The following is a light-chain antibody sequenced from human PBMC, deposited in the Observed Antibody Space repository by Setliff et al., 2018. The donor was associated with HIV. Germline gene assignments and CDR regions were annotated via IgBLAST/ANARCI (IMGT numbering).Light chain of an antibody. V-gene: IGLV2-14*01. CDR3: SSYTSSIFYV. J-gene: IGLJ1*01. Sequence: QSALAQPASVSGSPGQSITISCTGTSSGVGGYNYVSWYQQHPGKAPKLMIYDVSKRPSGVSNRFSGSKSGNTASLTISGLQAEDEADYYCSSYTSSIFYVFGTGTKVTVL. CDR1: SSGVGGYNY. CDR2: DVS.